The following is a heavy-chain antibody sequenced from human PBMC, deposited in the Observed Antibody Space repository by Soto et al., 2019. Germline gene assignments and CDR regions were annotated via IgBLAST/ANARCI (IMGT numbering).Heavy chain of an antibody. CDR3: AKGRAAGTGFYYGMDV. CDR1: GFTFISYA. J-gene: IGHJ6*02. D-gene: IGHD6-13*01. CDR2: ISGSGGST. Sequence: LRLSCAAAGFTFISYAMSWVRQAPGKGLEWVSAISGSGGSTYYADSVKGRFTISRDNSKNTLYLQMNSLRAEDTAVYYCAKGRAAGTGFYYGMDVWGQGTTVTVSS. V-gene: IGHV3-23*01.